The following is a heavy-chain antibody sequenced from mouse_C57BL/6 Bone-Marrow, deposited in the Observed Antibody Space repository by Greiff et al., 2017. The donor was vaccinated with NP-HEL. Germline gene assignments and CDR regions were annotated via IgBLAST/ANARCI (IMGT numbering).Heavy chain of an antibody. CDR3: ARRDYYSNLYAMDY. CDR2: IHPNSGST. D-gene: IGHD2-5*01. Sequence: VQLQQPGAELVKPGASVKLSCKASGYTFTSYWMHWVKQRPGQGLEWIGMIHPNSGSTNYNEKFKSKATLTVDKTSSTAYMQLSSLTSEDSAVYYCARRDYYSNLYAMDYWGQGTSVTVSS. V-gene: IGHV1-64*01. CDR1: GYTFTSYW. J-gene: IGHJ4*01.